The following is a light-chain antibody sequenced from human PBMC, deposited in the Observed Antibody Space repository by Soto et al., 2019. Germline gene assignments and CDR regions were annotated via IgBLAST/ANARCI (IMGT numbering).Light chain of an antibody. CDR1: QNIPNKS. CDR2: GAS. V-gene: IGKV3-20*01. CDR3: QHSGDFRWT. Sequence: EIVLTQSPGTLSLSPGERATLSCRPSQNIPNKSLTWYQQRPGQAPRLLIYGASGRATGIPDRFSGSGSGTDFTLTITRLEPEDFAVYYCQHSGDFRWTFGLGTKVEVK. J-gene: IGKJ1*01.